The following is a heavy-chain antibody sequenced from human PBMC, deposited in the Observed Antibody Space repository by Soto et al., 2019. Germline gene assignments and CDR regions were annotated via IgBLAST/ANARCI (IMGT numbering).Heavy chain of an antibody. CDR3: AGHPYGESGFDP. CDR1: GASISSGAYD. CDR2: IDDSGNT. D-gene: IGHD4-17*01. J-gene: IGHJ5*02. Sequence: QVQLQESGPGLVKPSQTLSLTCTVSGASISSGAYDWSWIRQHPGKGLEWIGHIDDSGNTYYNPSLKNRVIISADTSKNHFSLRLTFVSAADTAVYYCAGHPYGESGFDPWGQGTLVTVSS. V-gene: IGHV4-31*03.